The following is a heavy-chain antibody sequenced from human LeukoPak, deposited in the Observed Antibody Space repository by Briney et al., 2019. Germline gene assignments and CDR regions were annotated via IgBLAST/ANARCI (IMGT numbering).Heavy chain of an antibody. CDR3: ARDLTSSGWYDYYGMDV. CDR2: TYYRSRWGN. Sequence: SQTLSLTCAISGDSVSNNIATWNWVRQSPSRGLEWLGRTYYRSRWGNDYAISVKGRITINPDTSRNQFSLQLNSVTPEDTAVYYCARDLTSSGWYDYYGMDVWGQGTTVTVSS. D-gene: IGHD6-19*01. CDR1: GDSVSNNIAT. J-gene: IGHJ6*02. V-gene: IGHV6-1*01.